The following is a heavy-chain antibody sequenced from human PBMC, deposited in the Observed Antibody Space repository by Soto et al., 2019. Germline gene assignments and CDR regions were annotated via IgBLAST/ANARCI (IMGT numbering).Heavy chain of an antibody. Sequence: QVQLVQSGGEVKKPGASVKVSCKTSGYSFTTYGISCVRQAPGQGLEWMGWISAYNGNTNYAQKLQGRVTMTTDTSTSTAYMEMRSLRSDDTAVYYCAREGPATYYIYGMDVWGQGSTVTVSS. CDR3: AREGPATYYIYGMDV. CDR1: GYSFTTYG. CDR2: ISAYNGNT. J-gene: IGHJ6*01. V-gene: IGHV1-18*01.